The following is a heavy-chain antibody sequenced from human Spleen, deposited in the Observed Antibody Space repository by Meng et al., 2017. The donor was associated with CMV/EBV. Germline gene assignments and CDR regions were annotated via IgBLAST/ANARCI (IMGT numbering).Heavy chain of an antibody. Sequence: VQRQESAPALATPSETPCLTCTCSGGYINPYCWNWSRQPPGKGLEWIGYFYNSGNIDYNSSLKSRATISIDTSKNQFSLKLRSVTPADTAVYYCARGGERNTILGYWGQGTLVTVSS. CDR3: ARGGERNTILGY. J-gene: IGHJ4*02. CDR2: FYNSGNI. CDR1: GGYINPYC. D-gene: IGHD3-3*01. V-gene: IGHV4-59*01.